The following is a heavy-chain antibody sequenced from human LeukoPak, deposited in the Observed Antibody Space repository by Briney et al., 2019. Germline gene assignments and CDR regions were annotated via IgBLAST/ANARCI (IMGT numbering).Heavy chain of an antibody. J-gene: IGHJ4*02. CDR2: ISSSSAYI. CDR1: GFTFSNYN. D-gene: IGHD3-10*01. Sequence: GGSVRLSCAASGFTFSNYNINWVRQAPGKGLEWVSSISSSSAYIYYADSVKGRFTISRDNAKNSLYLQMNSLRAEDTAVYYCARSMIRGVVYFDYWGQGTLVTVSS. V-gene: IGHV3-21*01. CDR3: ARSMIRGVVYFDY.